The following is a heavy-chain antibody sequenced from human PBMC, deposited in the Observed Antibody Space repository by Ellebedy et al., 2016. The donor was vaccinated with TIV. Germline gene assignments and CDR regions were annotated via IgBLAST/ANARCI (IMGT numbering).Heavy chain of an antibody. CDR1: GYTFSNYG. CDR3: ARDPPSEQQLIQPFYY. V-gene: IGHV1-18*01. J-gene: IGHJ4*02. Sequence: ASVKISCXASGYTFSNYGISWVRQAPGQGLTRLGWNSTRNGDTIYAQKLRGRVTMTTDTSTSTAYMELGSLISDDTAVYYCARDPPSEQQLIQPFYYWGQGTLVTVSS. CDR2: NSTRNGDT. D-gene: IGHD6-13*01.